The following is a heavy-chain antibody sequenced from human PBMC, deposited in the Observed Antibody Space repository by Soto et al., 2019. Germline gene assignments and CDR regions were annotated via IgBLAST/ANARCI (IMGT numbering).Heavy chain of an antibody. Sequence: EVQLVQSGGGLLQPGGSLRLSCVASGFTFSDYWMYWVRQVPEKGLVWASRINTDGGVTDYDDSVNGRFTISRDNAKNTLYLQIDGLRVEDTAIYYCARSSMGTLEYWGQGTLVTVSS. CDR3: ARSSMGTLEY. J-gene: IGHJ4*02. V-gene: IGHV3-74*01. CDR1: GFTFSDYW. CDR2: INTDGGVT. D-gene: IGHD6-6*01.